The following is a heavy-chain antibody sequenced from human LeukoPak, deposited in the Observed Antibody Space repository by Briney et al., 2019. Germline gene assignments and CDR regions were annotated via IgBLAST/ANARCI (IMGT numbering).Heavy chain of an antibody. CDR1: GYNFAHDW. CDR2: IYPGDSDT. J-gene: IGHJ6*02. D-gene: IGHD2-15*01. CDR3: ARHADCSGGSCYSGIYYGMDV. V-gene: IGHV5-51*01. Sequence: GESLKISCTGSGYNFAHDWIGWVRQMPGKGLEWMGIIYPGDSDTIYSPSFQGQVTISADKSISTAYLQWSSLKASDTAMYFCARHADCSGGSCYSGIYYGMDVWGQGTTVTVSS.